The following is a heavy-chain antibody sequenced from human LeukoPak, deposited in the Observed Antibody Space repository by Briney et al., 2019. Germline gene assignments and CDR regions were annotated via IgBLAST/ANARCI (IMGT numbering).Heavy chain of an antibody. D-gene: IGHD5-18*01. V-gene: IGHV4-30-4*01. Sequence: SETLSLTCTVSGFSISSGDRYWSWIRQSPGKGLEWIGYIYSTGNTYYNPSLKSRVIISVDTSKNQFSLELNSVTAADTAVYYCARDSYSYGYGGFDYWGQGILVTVSS. CDR2: IYSTGNT. CDR1: GFSISSGDRY. J-gene: IGHJ4*02. CDR3: ARDSYSYGYGGFDY.